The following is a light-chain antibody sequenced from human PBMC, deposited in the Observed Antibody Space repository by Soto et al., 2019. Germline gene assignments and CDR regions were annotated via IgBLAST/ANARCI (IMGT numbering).Light chain of an antibody. CDR2: DVS. J-gene: IGLJ3*02. V-gene: IGLV2-11*01. CDR3: SSYAGGYTWV. CDR1: SSDVGAYNY. Sequence: QSVLTQPRSVSGSPGQTVTVSCTGTSSDVGAYNYVSWYRHHPGNAPKFLIYDVSRRPSGVPDRFSASKSGNTASLTISGLQAEDEADYYCSSYAGGYTWVFGGGTKLTVL.